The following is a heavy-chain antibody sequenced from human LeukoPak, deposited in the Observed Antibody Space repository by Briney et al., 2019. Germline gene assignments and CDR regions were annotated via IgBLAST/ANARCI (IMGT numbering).Heavy chain of an antibody. CDR2: ISGSSATT. V-gene: IGHV3-48*01. CDR1: GFIFSSFG. D-gene: IGHD3-10*01. Sequence: GGSLRLSCAASGFIFSSFGMNWVRRAPGKGLEWISYISGSSATTHYADSVKGRFTISRDNAKNSLYLQMNSLRAEDTAVYYCARVATMVRVPLDALDIWGQGTMVSVSS. J-gene: IGHJ3*02. CDR3: ARVATMVRVPLDALDI.